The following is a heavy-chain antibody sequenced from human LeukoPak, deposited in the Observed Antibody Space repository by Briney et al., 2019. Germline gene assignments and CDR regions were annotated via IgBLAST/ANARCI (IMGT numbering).Heavy chain of an antibody. CDR2: IKQDGSEQ. D-gene: IGHD6-19*01. J-gene: IGHJ4*02. Sequence: PGGSLRLSCAASGFTFSSYWMSWVRQAPGRGLEWVANIKQDGSEQYYVDSVKGRFTVSRDNAKNSLYLQMNSLRAEDTAVYYCARDPAVAGLFDYWGQGTLVTVSS. CDR1: GFTFSSYW. CDR3: ARDPAVAGLFDY. V-gene: IGHV3-7*01.